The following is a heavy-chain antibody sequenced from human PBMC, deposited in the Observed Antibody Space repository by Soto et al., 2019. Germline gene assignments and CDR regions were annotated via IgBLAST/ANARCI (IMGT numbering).Heavy chain of an antibody. CDR3: ARDLYSSSHFDY. CDR1: GYTFTGDY. J-gene: IGHJ4*02. V-gene: IGHV1-2*02. D-gene: IGHD6-6*01. Sequence: GAVKVSCKASGYTFTGDYMHWVRQAPGQGLEWMGWINPNSGGTNYAQKFQGRVTMTRDTSISTAYMELSRLRSDDTAVYYCARDLYSSSHFDYSGQGTLVTVYS. CDR2: INPNSGGT.